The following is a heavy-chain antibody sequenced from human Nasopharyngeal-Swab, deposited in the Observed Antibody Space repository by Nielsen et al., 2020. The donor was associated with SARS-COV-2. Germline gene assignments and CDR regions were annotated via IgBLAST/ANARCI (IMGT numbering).Heavy chain of an antibody. Sequence: GGSLRLSCKGSGYSFSSYWIGWVRQMPGKGLEWMGIISPGDSDTSYSPSFQGQVTISADKSISTAYLQWSSLKASDTAMYYCARRGPTHRDYYDSYTFDYWGQGTLVTVSS. CDR1: GYSFSSYW. CDR2: ISPGDSDT. J-gene: IGHJ4*02. CDR3: ARRGPTHRDYYDSYTFDY. V-gene: IGHV5-51*01. D-gene: IGHD3-22*01.